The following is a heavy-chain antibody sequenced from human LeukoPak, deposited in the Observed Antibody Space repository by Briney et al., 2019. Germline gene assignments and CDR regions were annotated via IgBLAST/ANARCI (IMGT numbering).Heavy chain of an antibody. CDR3: ARSPVFGAARYYYYYMDV. CDR2: IITGNGNT. CDR1: ASTFSTYA. V-gene: IGHV1-3*04. J-gene: IGHJ6*03. D-gene: IGHD3-10*01. Sequence: ASVKVSCKASASTFSTYAIHWVRQAPGQGLEWMGWIITGNGNTKYSQGFQDRVTITRDTSASTAYMELRSLRSDDTAVYYCARSPVFGAARYYYYYMDVWGKGTTVTISS.